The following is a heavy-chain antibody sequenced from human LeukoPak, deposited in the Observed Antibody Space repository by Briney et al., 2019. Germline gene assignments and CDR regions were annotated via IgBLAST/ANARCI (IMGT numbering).Heavy chain of an antibody. V-gene: IGHV3-21*01. D-gene: IGHD3-16*01. J-gene: IGHJ6*02. CDR1: GFTFTSYS. CDR3: ARDRMITFGGVYYYGMDV. Sequence: GGSLRLSCTASGFTFTSYSINWVRHAPGKGLDWVSSISSSCSDIYYADSAMSRFTISTDNAKNSLYLEMNILRAEDTARDYCARDRMITFGGVYYYGMDVWGQGTTVTVSS. CDR2: ISSSCSDI.